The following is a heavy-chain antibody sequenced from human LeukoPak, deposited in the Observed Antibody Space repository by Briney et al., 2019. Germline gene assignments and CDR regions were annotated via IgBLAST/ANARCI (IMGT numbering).Heavy chain of an antibody. CDR2: IYYSGST. V-gene: IGHV4-59*08. CDR1: GGSISSYY. D-gene: IGHD1-26*01. J-gene: IGHJ4*02. Sequence: PPETLSLTCTVSGGSISSYYWSWIRQPPGKGLEWIGYIYYSGSTNYNPSLKSRVTISVDTSKNQFSLKLSSVTAADTAVYYCARHSIDSGSFLLFDYWGQGTLVPVSS. CDR3: ARHSIDSGSFLLFDY.